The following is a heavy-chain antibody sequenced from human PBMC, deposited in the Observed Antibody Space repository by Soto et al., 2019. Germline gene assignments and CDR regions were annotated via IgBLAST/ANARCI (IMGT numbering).Heavy chain of an antibody. V-gene: IGHV4-30-4*01. Sequence: QVQLRESGPGLVEPSQTLSLTCTVSGGSSSSGDYYWSWIRQSPGMGLEWIGHLYTGGNTYTNPSLKSRVTVSVDTSKNQFSLKLNSVTAADTAVYYCASGPSGDKVDYWGQGTLVTVTS. CDR2: LYTGGNT. J-gene: IGHJ4*02. CDR1: GGSSSSGDYY. CDR3: ASGPSGDKVDY. D-gene: IGHD1-26*01.